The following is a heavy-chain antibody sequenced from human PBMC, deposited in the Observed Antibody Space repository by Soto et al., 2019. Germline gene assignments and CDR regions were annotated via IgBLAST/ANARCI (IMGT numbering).Heavy chain of an antibody. D-gene: IGHD2-15*01. Sequence: PSQTLSLTCAISGDSVSSNSAAWNWIRQSPSRGLEWLGRTYYRSKWYNDYAVSVKSRITINPDTSKNQFSLQLNSVTPEDTAVYYCARGWCSGGSCYSRTNPQVRMDVWGQRTTVTVSS. J-gene: IGHJ6*02. CDR2: TYYRSKWYN. V-gene: IGHV6-1*01. CDR1: GDSVSSNSAA. CDR3: ARGWCSGGSCYSRTNPQVRMDV.